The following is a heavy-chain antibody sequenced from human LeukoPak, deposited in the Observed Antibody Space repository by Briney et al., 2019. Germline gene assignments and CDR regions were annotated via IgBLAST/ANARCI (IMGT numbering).Heavy chain of an antibody. CDR1: GFTFSSYA. Sequence: GGSLRLSCAASGFTFSSYAMSWVRQAPGKGLEWVSAISGSGGSTYYADSVKGRFTISRDNSKNTLYLQMNSLRAEDTAGYYWEKGHELLWFGEEDYWRQGTLVSVSS. CDR3: EKGHELLWFGEEDY. CDR2: ISGSGGST. D-gene: IGHD3-10*01. J-gene: IGHJ4*02. V-gene: IGHV3-23*01.